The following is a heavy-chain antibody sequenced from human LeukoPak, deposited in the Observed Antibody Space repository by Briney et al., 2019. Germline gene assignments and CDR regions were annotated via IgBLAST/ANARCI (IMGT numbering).Heavy chain of an antibody. V-gene: IGHV4-4*07. CDR1: GGSINSYW. Sequence: PSETLSLNCSVSGGSINSYWWSWIRQPAGKGLEFIGRIYTTGRTNYNPSLKSRVTMSVDTSKNKFSLELRCVSAADTAVYFCARAGYTISAYRFDYWGQGALVTVSS. J-gene: IGHJ4*02. D-gene: IGHD3-16*02. CDR2: IYTTGRT. CDR3: ARAGYTISAYRFDY.